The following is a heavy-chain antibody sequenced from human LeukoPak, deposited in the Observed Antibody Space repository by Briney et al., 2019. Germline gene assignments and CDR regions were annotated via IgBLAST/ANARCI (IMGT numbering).Heavy chain of an antibody. Sequence: ASVKVSCKAFGYTFTSYGISWVRQAPGQGPEWMGYISAYNGNTNYAQKVQGRVTLTTDTSTSTAYMELRSLRSDDTAVYYCARDPGAVTLEHWGQGTLVTVSS. CDR2: ISAYNGNT. CDR1: GYTFTSYG. J-gene: IGHJ4*02. CDR3: ARDPGAVTLEH. V-gene: IGHV1-18*01. D-gene: IGHD2-15*01.